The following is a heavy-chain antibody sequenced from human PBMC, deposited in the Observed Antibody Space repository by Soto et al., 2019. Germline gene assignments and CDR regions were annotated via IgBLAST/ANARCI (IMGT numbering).Heavy chain of an antibody. Sequence: PSETLSLTCAVYGGSFSGYYWSWIRQPPGKGLGWIGEINHSGSTNYNPSLKSRVTISVDTSKNQFSLKLSSVTAADTAVYYCARPTPTFSNSGYDYGYWFDPWGQGTLVTVSS. CDR2: INHSGST. CDR1: GGSFSGYY. J-gene: IGHJ5*02. CDR3: ARPTPTFSNSGYDYGYWFDP. V-gene: IGHV4-34*01. D-gene: IGHD5-12*01.